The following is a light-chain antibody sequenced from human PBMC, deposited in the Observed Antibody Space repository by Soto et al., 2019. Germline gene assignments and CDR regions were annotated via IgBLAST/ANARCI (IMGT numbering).Light chain of an antibody. Sequence: EIWLTQSPGTLSLSPGERAALSCRASQSVSSYLAWYQQKPGQAPRLLIYDVSSRATGIPDRFSGSGSGTDFILTISRLEPEDFAVYYCQQYGSSPRTFGQGTKLEIK. CDR2: DVS. J-gene: IGKJ2*01. CDR1: QSVSSY. CDR3: QQYGSSPRT. V-gene: IGKV3-20*01.